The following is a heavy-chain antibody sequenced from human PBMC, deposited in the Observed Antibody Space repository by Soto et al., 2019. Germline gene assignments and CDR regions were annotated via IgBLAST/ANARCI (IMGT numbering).Heavy chain of an antibody. J-gene: IGHJ5*02. D-gene: IGHD3-3*01. CDR2: ISYDGSNK. CDR1: GFTFSSYA. Sequence: QVQLVESGGGVVQPGRSLRLSCAASGFTFSSYAMHWVRQAPGKGLEWVAVISYDGSNKYYADSVKGRFTISRDKSKTTLYLKMNSLRAEDTAVYYCARATSERYYDFWSGYYHHWGQGTLVTVSS. CDR3: ARATSERYYDFWSGYYHH. V-gene: IGHV3-30-3*01.